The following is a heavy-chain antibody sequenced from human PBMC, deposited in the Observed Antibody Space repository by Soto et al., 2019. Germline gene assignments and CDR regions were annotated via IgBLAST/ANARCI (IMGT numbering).Heavy chain of an antibody. Sequence: LETLSLTWTVSGGSISDVAYCWSWIRQPPGKGLEWIGHIYYSGSTNYNPSLKSRVTISVDTSKNQFSLKLSSVSAADTAVYYCARVWGSAFDIWGQGTMVT. CDR2: IYYSGST. CDR1: GGSISDVAYC. CDR3: ARVWGSAFDI. J-gene: IGHJ3*02. V-gene: IGHV4-61*08. D-gene: IGHD3-16*01.